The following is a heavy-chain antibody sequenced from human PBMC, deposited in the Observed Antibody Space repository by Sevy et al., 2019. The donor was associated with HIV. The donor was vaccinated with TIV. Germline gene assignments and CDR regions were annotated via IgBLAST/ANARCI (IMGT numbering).Heavy chain of an antibody. CDR1: GYTFTSYD. J-gene: IGHJ6*02. D-gene: IGHD3-9*01. CDR2: MNPNSGNT. Sequence: VSVKVSCKASGYTFTSYDINWVRQATGQGLEWMGWMNPNSGNTGYAQKFQGRVTMTRNTSISTAYMELSSLGSEDTAVYYCARGLSYYDILTGYYPAPYYYYGMDVWGQGTTVTVSS. V-gene: IGHV1-8*01. CDR3: ARGLSYYDILTGYYPAPYYYYGMDV.